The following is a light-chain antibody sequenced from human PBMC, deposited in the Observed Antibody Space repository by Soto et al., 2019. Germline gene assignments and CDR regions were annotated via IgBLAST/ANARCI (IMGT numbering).Light chain of an antibody. CDR1: QSVSTN. Sequence: EIVMTQSPATLSVSPGERVTLSCRASQSVSTNVAWYQQKPGQAPRLLIYGASTRATGIPARFSGSGSGTEFTFTISSLQSEDFAVYYCQQYTNWPPITFGQGTRLDIK. V-gene: IGKV3-15*01. CDR2: GAS. CDR3: QQYTNWPPIT. J-gene: IGKJ5*01.